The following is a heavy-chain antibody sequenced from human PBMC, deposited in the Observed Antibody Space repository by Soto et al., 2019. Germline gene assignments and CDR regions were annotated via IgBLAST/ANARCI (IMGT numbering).Heavy chain of an antibody. CDR3: ARDLDGLHDDTSGPFPRPG. D-gene: IGHD3-22*01. CDR1: GTSISSYY. Sequence: SETLSLTCTVSGTSISSYYWSWIRQPPGKGLEWIANIHYSGTTNYNPSLASRATMSIDTAGNQFSLKVSSVTVADTAVYYCARDLDGLHDDTSGPFPRPGWGQGTLVTVSS. J-gene: IGHJ1*01. V-gene: IGHV4-59*08. CDR2: IHYSGTT.